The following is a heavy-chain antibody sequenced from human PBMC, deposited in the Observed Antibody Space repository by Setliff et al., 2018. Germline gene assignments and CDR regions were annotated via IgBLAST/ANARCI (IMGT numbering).Heavy chain of an antibody. CDR3: VRPGGTTVVARHFDY. J-gene: IGHJ4*01. CDR1: DDSFTSSRYY. CDR2: ISYSGTP. Sequence: SETLPLTCTVSDDSFTSSRYYWGWIRQAPGSGLEWIGSISYSGTPYYNASVESRVTISIDTSRNQFSLELRSVTVADTATYYCVRPGGTTVVARHFDYWGSGILVTVSS. V-gene: IGHV4-39*01. D-gene: IGHD2-15*01.